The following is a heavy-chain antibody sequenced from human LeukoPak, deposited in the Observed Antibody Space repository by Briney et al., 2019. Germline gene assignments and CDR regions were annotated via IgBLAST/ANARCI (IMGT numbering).Heavy chain of an antibody. J-gene: IGHJ6*02. D-gene: IGHD4-17*01. CDR2: IYYSGST. Sequence: PGGSLRLSCAASGFTVSNSYMNWVRQAPGKGLEWIGYIYYSGSTNYNPSLKSRVTISVDTSKNQFSLKLSSVTAADTAVYYCARHGDYGNYYYYGMDVWGQGTAVTVSS. V-gene: IGHV4-59*08. CDR3: ARHGDYGNYYYYGMDV. CDR1: GFTVSNSY.